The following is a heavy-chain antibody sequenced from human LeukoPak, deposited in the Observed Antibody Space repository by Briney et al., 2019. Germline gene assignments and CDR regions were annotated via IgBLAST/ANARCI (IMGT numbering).Heavy chain of an antibody. CDR1: GYTFTSYG. J-gene: IGHJ4*02. D-gene: IGHD6-13*01. CDR3: ARNALKDTSQYSSSWYGY. V-gene: IGHV1-18*01. Sequence: GASVKVSCKPSGYTFTSYGINWVRQAPGQGLEWMGWISAYNGNTNYAQKLQGRVTMTTDTSTSTAYMELRSLRSDDTAVYYCARNALKDTSQYSSSWYGYWGQGTLVTVSS. CDR2: ISAYNGNT.